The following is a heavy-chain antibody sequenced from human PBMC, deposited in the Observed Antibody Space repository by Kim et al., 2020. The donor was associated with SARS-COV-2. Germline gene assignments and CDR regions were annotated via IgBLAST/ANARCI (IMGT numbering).Heavy chain of an antibody. D-gene: IGHD3-3*01. Sequence: SETLSLTCTVSGGSISSSSYYWGWIRQPPGKGLEWIGSIYYSGSTYYNPSLKSRVTISVDTSKNQFSLKLSSVTAADTAVYYCARSPLEWLFDYWGQGT. CDR1: GGSISSSSYY. CDR2: IYYSGST. J-gene: IGHJ4*02. V-gene: IGHV4-39*01. CDR3: ARSPLEWLFDY.